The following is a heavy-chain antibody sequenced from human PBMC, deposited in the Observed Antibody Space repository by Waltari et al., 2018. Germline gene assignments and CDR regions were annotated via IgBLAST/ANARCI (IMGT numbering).Heavy chain of an antibody. D-gene: IGHD6-19*01. CDR1: RYSMGRGSY. CDR3: ARVTVDQWPQRFDF. V-gene: IGHV4-38-2*01. J-gene: IGHJ4*02. CDR2: IHHTGST. Sequence: QVQLRESGPGLVTPSETLSLIGAVSRYSMGRGSYWGWVRRPPGTGLEWMASIHHTGSTYYNPSLESRVTVSVDMARNQFSLNLRSLTAADTAFYYCARVTVDQWPQRFDFWGQGALVTVSS.